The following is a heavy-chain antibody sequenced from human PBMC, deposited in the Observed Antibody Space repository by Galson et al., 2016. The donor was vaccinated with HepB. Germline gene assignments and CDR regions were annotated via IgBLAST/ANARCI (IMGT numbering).Heavy chain of an antibody. D-gene: IGHD4-23*01. V-gene: IGHV3-23*01. CDR3: AKGKSQGSLVFDD. J-gene: IGHJ4*02. Sequence: SLRLSCAASRFTFRKYAMSWVRRAPGKGLEWVSSISASGDFTYFGDTVKGRFTISRDNSKNTLYLQMNSLRAEDTAVYYCAKGKSQGSLVFDDWGQGTQVTVSS. CDR2: ISASGDFT. CDR1: RFTFRKYA.